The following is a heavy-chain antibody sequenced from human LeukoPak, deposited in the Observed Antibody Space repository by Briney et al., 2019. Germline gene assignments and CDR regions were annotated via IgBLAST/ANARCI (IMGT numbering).Heavy chain of an antibody. CDR1: GFTFSSYS. CDR3: ARRDSSGYSYFDY. V-gene: IGHV3-21*01. D-gene: IGHD3-22*01. CDR2: ISSSSSYI. J-gene: IGHJ4*02. Sequence: GSLRLSCAASGFTFSSYSMNWVRQAPGKGLEWVSSISSSSSYIYYADSVKGRFTISRDNAKNSLYLQMNSLRAEDTAVYYCARRDSSGYSYFDYWGQGTLVTVSS.